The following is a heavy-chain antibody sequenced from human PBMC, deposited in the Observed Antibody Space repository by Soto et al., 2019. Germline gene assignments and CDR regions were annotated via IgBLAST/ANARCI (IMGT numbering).Heavy chain of an antibody. CDR2: IYSTGST. J-gene: IGHJ4*02. Sequence: QVQLEASGPGLVKPSQTVSLTCSVSGGSIRSGGYFWTWIRQHPGKGLEYIGHIYSTGSTYYLPSLWRRRPMSLDTSKNQFSLDLTSVTAADTALYFCARLNSGLYQSFDSWGQGALVTVSS. CDR1: GGSIRSGGYF. D-gene: IGHD2-8*01. V-gene: IGHV4-31*03. CDR3: ARLNSGLYQSFDS.